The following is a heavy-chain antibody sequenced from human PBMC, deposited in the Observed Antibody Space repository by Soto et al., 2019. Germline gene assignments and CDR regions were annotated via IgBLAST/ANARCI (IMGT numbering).Heavy chain of an antibody. CDR3: ARAPRKDWLHDY. V-gene: IGHV3-33*01. CDR2: IWYDGSNK. Sequence: QVQLVESGGGVVQPGRSLRLSCAASGFTFSSYGMHWVRQAPGKGLEWVAVIWYDGSNKYYADSVKGRFTISRDNSKNTLYLQMNSLRAEDTAVYYCARAPRKDWLHDYWGQGTLVTVSS. CDR1: GFTFSSYG. J-gene: IGHJ4*02. D-gene: IGHD3-9*01.